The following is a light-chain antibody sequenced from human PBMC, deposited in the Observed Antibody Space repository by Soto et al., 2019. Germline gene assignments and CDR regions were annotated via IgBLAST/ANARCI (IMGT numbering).Light chain of an antibody. Sequence: QSALTQPASVSGSPGQSITISCTGTSSDVGGYNYVSWYQQHPGKAPKLMIYEVSNRPSGVSNRFSGSKSGNTASLTISGLQAEDEADYYCSSYTTSSTLEVVGGGTKLTGL. CDR1: SSDVGGYNY. CDR3: SSYTTSSTLEV. J-gene: IGLJ3*02. CDR2: EVS. V-gene: IGLV2-14*01.